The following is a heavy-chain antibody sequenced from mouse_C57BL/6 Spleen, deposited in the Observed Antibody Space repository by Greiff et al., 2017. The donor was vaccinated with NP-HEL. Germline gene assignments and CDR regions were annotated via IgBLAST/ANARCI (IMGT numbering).Heavy chain of an antibody. V-gene: IGHV5-4*01. CDR3: ARERDSNYYFDY. Sequence: EVMLVESGGGLVKPGGSLKLSCAASGFTFSSYAMSWVRQTPEKRLEWVATISDGGSYTYYPDNVKGRFTISRDNAKNNLYLQMSHLKSEDTAMYYCARERDSNYYFDYWGQGTTLTVSS. CDR1: GFTFSSYA. CDR2: ISDGGSYT. D-gene: IGHD2-5*01. J-gene: IGHJ2*01.